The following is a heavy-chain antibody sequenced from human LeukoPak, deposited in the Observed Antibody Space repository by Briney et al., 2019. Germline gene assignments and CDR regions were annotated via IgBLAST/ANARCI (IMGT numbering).Heavy chain of an antibody. Sequence: GGSLRLFCAASGFTFSNYGMKWVRHAPGKGREWVSGITGSGGNTYYADSVKGRFTISRDNSKNTMYLQINSLRAEDTAVYYCAKGVVVAPDVTPFDYWGQGTLVTVSS. CDR1: GFTFSNYG. CDR2: ITGSGGNT. D-gene: IGHD2-2*01. J-gene: IGHJ4*02. V-gene: IGHV3-23*01. CDR3: AKGVVVAPDVTPFDY.